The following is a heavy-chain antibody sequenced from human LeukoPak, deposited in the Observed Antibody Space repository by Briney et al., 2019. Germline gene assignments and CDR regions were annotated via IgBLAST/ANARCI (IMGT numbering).Heavy chain of an antibody. D-gene: IGHD1-7*01. CDR2: INPNSGGT. CDR3: ARDPLELWGSNYYYMDV. J-gene: IGHJ6*03. V-gene: IGHV1-2*02. CDR1: GYTFTSYD. Sequence: ASVKVSCKASGYTFTSYDIHWVRQAPGQGLEWMGWINPNSGGTNYAQKFQGRVTMTRDTSISTAYMELSRLRSDDTAVYYCARDPLELWGSNYYYMDVWGKGTTVTVSS.